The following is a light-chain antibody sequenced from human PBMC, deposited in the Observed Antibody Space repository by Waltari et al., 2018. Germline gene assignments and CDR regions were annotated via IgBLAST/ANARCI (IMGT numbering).Light chain of an antibody. J-gene: IGKJ3*01. CDR1: RGVGCH. CDR2: DAS. CDR3: QHRSNWPPFT. V-gene: IGKV3-11*01. Sequence: EIVLTQSPATLSLSPGERATLSCSASRGVGCHLAWYQQQPGQTHRLLIYDASSRATGIPARFSGSGSGTDFTLTINSLEPEDFAVYYCQHRSNWPPFTFGPGTKVDIK.